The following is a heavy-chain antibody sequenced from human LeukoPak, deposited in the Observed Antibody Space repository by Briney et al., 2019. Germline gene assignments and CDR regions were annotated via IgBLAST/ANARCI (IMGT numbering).Heavy chain of an antibody. D-gene: IGHD3-22*01. Sequence: SQTLSLTCTVSGGSISSGSYYWSWIRQPAGKGLEWIGRLYTSGSTNYNPSLKSRVTISVDTSKNQFSLKLSSVTAADTAVYYCARGESSGSNWFDPWGQGTLVTVSS. CDR2: LYTSGST. CDR3: ARGESSGSNWFDP. V-gene: IGHV4-61*02. CDR1: GGSISSGSYY. J-gene: IGHJ5*02.